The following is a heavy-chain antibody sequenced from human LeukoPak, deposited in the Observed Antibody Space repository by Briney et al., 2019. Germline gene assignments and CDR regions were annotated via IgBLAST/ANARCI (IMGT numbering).Heavy chain of an antibody. D-gene: IGHD3-16*01. CDR1: GFTFDDYG. J-gene: IGHJ1*01. CDR2: IDRNGDST. V-gene: IGHV3-20*04. Sequence: GGSLRLSCAASGFTFDDYGMSWVRQAPGKGLEWVSGIDRNGDSTGYADSVEGRFTISRDNAKNSLYLQMDSLRAEDTALYYCATSNAGLGGNFQHWGQGTLVTVSS. CDR3: ATSNAGLGGNFQH.